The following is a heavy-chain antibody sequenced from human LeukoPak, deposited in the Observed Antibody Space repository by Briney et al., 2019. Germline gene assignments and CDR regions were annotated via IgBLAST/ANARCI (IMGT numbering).Heavy chain of an antibody. CDR3: ARVITGSTYGQFDY. CDR1: GFTFSDYW. J-gene: IGHJ4*02. Sequence: PGGSLRLSCTASGFTFSDYWMHWVRQAPGKGLVWASRINSDGSRTNYADCAKGRFTISRDNAKNTVFLQMNSLRAEDAAVYYCARVITGSTYGQFDYWGQGALATVSS. D-gene: IGHD5-18*01. CDR2: INSDGSRT. V-gene: IGHV3-74*01.